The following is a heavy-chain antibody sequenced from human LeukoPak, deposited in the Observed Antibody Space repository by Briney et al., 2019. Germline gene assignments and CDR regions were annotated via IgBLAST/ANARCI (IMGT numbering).Heavy chain of an antibody. Sequence: SETLSLTCAVYGGSFSGYYWSWIRQPPGKGLEWIGEINHSGSTNYNPSLKSRVTISVDTSKNQFSLKLTSVTAADTAVYYCARGGYCSGGSCYGGGFDYWGQGILVTVSS. V-gene: IGHV4-34*01. CDR3: ARGGYCSGGSCYGGGFDY. D-gene: IGHD2-15*01. CDR1: GGSFSGYY. J-gene: IGHJ4*02. CDR2: INHSGST.